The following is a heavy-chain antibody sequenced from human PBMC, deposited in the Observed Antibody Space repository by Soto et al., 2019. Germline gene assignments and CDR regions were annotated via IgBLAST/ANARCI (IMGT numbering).Heavy chain of an antibody. CDR3: EIDATSFKGVWAPFDK. D-gene: IGHD2-8*01. J-gene: IGHJ3*02. Sequence: EVQLLESGGGVVQPGGSLRLSCAASGFTFSDYAMSWVRQTPGKGLQWVSGVGGSDDDKHYADSVRGRFIISRDNSKNTLSMQMNDLRAEGSAIYDCEIDATSFKGVWAPFDKWGQGTEVTVSS. V-gene: IGHV3-23*01. CDR2: VGGSDDDK. CDR1: GFTFSDYA.